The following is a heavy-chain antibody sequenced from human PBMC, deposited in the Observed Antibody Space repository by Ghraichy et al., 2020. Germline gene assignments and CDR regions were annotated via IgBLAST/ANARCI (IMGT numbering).Heavy chain of an antibody. V-gene: IGHV3-48*02. CDR1: GFTFSSYS. Sequence: GGSLRLSCAASGFTFSSYSMNWVRQAPGKGLEWVSYISSISSTIYYADSVRGRFTISRDNAKNSLYLQMNSLRDEDMAVYYCARLRNSGYYFPGPRELDYWGQGTLVTVSS. CDR3: ARLRNSGYYFPGPRELDY. D-gene: IGHD3-22*01. CDR2: ISSISSTI. J-gene: IGHJ4*02.